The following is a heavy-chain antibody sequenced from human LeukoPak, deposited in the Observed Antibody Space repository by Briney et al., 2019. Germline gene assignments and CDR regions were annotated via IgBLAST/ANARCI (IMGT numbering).Heavy chain of an antibody. CDR2: INPNSGGT. CDR3: ARTPGYCSGGSCPAGYYMDV. J-gene: IGHJ6*03. CDR1: GYTFTGYY. Sequence: GASVKVSCKASGYTFTGYYMYWVRQAPGQGLEWMGWINPNSGGTNYAQKFQGRVTMTRDTSISTAYMELSRPRSDDTAVYYCARTPGYCSGGSCPAGYYMDVWGKGTTVTISS. V-gene: IGHV1-2*02. D-gene: IGHD2-15*01.